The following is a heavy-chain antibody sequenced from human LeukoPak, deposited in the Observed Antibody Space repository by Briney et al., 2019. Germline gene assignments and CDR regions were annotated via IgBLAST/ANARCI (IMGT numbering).Heavy chain of an antibody. CDR3: ARAEHYYYDTSAYHTVTPREFDP. J-gene: IGHJ5*02. D-gene: IGHD3-22*01. Sequence: PGGSLRLSCAASGFTFSSYSMNWVRQAPGKGLEWVSSISSSSIYIYYADSVKGRFTISRDNAKNSLYLQMNSLRAEDTAVYYCARAEHYYYDTSAYHTVTPREFDPWGQGTQVTVSS. V-gene: IGHV3-21*01. CDR1: GFTFSSYS. CDR2: ISSSSIYI.